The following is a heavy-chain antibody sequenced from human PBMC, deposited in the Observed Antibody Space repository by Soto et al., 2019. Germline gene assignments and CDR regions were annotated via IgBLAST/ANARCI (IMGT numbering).Heavy chain of an antibody. CDR1: GVSVRNAG. V-gene: IGHV3-15*07. J-gene: IGHJ3*02. Sequence: PAWSLRLSCAASGVSVRNAGMNWVRQTPGKGLEWVGRIKSKTDGGTTDYAAPVKGRFTISRDDSKNTLYLQMNSLKTEDTAVYYCTTDRIDSSPGEKGWPYDAFDIWGQGTMVTVSS. CDR3: TTDRIDSSPGEKGWPYDAFDI. D-gene: IGHD6-13*01. CDR2: IKSKTDGGTT.